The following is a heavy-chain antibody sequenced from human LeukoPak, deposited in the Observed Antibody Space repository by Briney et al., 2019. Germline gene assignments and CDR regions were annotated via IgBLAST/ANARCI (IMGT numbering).Heavy chain of an antibody. CDR1: GLSLSNYA. CDR3: ARGYSSGWWGYYFDY. CDR2: ISGSGGST. D-gene: IGHD6-19*01. V-gene: IGHV3-23*01. Sequence: GGSLRLSCAASGLSLSNYAMTWVRQAPGKGLEWVSGISGSGGSTYYADSVKGRFTISRDNSKNTLYLQMNSLRAEDTAVYYCARGYSSGWWGYYFDYWGQGTLVTVSS. J-gene: IGHJ4*02.